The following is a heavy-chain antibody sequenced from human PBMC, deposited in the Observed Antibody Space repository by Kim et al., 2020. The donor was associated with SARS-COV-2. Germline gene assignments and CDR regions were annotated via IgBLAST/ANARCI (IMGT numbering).Heavy chain of an antibody. J-gene: IGHJ4*02. D-gene: IGHD4-17*01. V-gene: IGHV3-53*01. Sequence: GSTYYADSVKGRFTISRDNSKNTLYLQMNSLRAEDTAVYYCASYGGSFDYWGQGTLVTVSS. CDR3: ASYGGSFDY. CDR2: GST.